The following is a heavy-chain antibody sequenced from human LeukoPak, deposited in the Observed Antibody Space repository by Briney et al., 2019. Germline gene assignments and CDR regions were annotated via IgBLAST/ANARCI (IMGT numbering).Heavy chain of an antibody. CDR3: ARDGDVSGYSD. V-gene: IGHV3-7*01. D-gene: IGHD3-22*01. J-gene: IGHJ4*02. Sequence: GWSLRLSCPGSGFTFSPYWMSWVRQPAGKWLDWVANIQEDGSEKYYVDSVKGRFAISRDNDKNSLYLQMNSLRAEDTAVYYCARDGDVSGYSDWGQGTPVTVSS. CDR2: IQEDGSEK. CDR1: GFTFSPYW.